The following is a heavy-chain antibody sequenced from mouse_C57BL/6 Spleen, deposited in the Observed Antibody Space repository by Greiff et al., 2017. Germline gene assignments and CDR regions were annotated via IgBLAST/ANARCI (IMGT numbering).Heavy chain of an antibody. D-gene: IGHD1-1*01. CDR1: GFTFSSYA. J-gene: IGHJ2*01. V-gene: IGHV5-4*01. Sequence: DVKLVESGGGLVKPGGSLKLPCAASGFTFSSYAMSWVRQTPEKRLEWVATLSDGGSYTYYPDNVKGRFTISRDNAKNNLYLQMSHLKSEDTAMYYCARECLYYYGSSYFDYWGQGTTLTVSS. CDR2: LSDGGSYT. CDR3: ARECLYYYGSSYFDY.